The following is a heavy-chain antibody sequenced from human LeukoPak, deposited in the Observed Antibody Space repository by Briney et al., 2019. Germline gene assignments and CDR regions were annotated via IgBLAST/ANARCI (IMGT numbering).Heavy chain of an antibody. Sequence: GGSLRLSCAASGFTFSSYEMNWVRQASGKGLEWVGRIRSKANSYATAYAASVKGRFTISRDDSENTAYLQMNSLKTEDTAVYYCTSAVLYYDILTGYHFTSPDYWGQGTLVTVSS. V-gene: IGHV3-73*01. D-gene: IGHD3-9*01. CDR1: GFTFSSYE. CDR2: IRSKANSYAT. CDR3: TSAVLYYDILTGYHFTSPDY. J-gene: IGHJ4*02.